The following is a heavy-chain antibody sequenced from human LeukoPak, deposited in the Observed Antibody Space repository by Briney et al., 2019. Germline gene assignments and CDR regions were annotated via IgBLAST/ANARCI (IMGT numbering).Heavy chain of an antibody. CDR1: GGSISSSSYY. V-gene: IGHV4-39*07. CDR3: ARGGGSYYGSGTDFDY. D-gene: IGHD3-10*01. J-gene: IGHJ4*02. Sequence: SETLSLTCTVSGGSISSSSYYWGWIRQPPGKGLEWIGSIYYSGSTYYNPSLKSRVTISVDTSKNQFSLKLSPVTAADTAVYYCARGGGSYYGSGTDFDYWGQGTLVTVSS. CDR2: IYYSGST.